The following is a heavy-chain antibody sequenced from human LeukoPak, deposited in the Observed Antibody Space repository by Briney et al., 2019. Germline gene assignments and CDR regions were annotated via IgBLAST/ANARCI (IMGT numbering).Heavy chain of an antibody. J-gene: IGHJ4*02. CDR2: ISAGGGSA. CDR1: GFTFSNYA. Sequence: GGSLRLSCAASGFTFSNYAMSWVRQVPGKGLEWVSGISAGGGSAYYADSMKGRFTISRDNSKNTLYLQMNTLGAEDTAIYYCARRFDLFEYWGQGTLVIVSS. CDR3: ARRFDLFEY. D-gene: IGHD3-9*01. V-gene: IGHV3-23*01.